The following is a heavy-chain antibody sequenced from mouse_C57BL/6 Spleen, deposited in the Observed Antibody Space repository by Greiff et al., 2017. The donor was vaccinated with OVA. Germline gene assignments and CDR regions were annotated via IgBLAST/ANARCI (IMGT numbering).Heavy chain of an antibody. CDR3: ARGGGTGYGFDY. Sequence: VKLVESGAELVRPGASVTLSCKASGYTFTDYEMHWVKQTPVHGLEWIGAIDPANGGTAYNQKFKGKAILTADKSSSTAYMELRSLTSEDSAVYYCARGGGTGYGFDYWGQGTTLTVSS. CDR2: IDPANGGT. CDR1: GYTFTDYE. D-gene: IGHD3-2*02. J-gene: IGHJ2*01. V-gene: IGHV1-15*01.